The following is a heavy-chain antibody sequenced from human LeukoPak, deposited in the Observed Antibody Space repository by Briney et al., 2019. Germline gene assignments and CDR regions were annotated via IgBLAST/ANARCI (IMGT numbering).Heavy chain of an antibody. Sequence: GGSLRLSCAASGFTFSNYWMTWVRQAPGKGLEWVSSISSSSSYIYYADSVKGRFTISRDNAKNSLYLQMNSLRAEDTAVYHCARVQRAAAGTSDYWGQGTLVTVSS. CDR1: GFTFSNYW. D-gene: IGHD6-13*01. V-gene: IGHV3-21*01. CDR3: ARVQRAAAGTSDY. CDR2: ISSSSSYI. J-gene: IGHJ4*02.